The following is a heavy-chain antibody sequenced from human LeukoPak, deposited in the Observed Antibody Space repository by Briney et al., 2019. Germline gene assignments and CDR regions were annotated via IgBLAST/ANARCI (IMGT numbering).Heavy chain of an antibody. V-gene: IGHV3-7*01. CDR3: AKDLRYNWNLGNAFDI. CDR1: GFTFSSYW. CDR2: IKQDGSEK. J-gene: IGHJ3*02. Sequence: PGGSLRLSCAGSGFTFSSYWMTWVRQAPGKGLEWVANIKQDGSEKYYVDSVKGRFTISRDNSKNTLYLQMNSLRAEDTAVYYCAKDLRYNWNLGNAFDIWGQGTMVTVSS. D-gene: IGHD1-1*01.